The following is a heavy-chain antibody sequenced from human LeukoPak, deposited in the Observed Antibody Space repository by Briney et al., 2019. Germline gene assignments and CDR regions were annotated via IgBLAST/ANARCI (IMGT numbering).Heavy chain of an antibody. J-gene: IGHJ5*02. D-gene: IGHD2-2*01. CDR2: IYTSGST. CDR1: GGSISSYY. CDR3: ARDGIVVVPAAINSGFDP. V-gene: IGHV4-4*07. Sequence: SETLSLTCTVSGGSISSYYWSWIRQPAGKGLEWIGRIYTSGSTNYNPSLKGRVTMSVDTSKNQFSLKLSSVTAADTAVYYCARDGIVVVPAAINSGFDPWGQGTLVTVSS.